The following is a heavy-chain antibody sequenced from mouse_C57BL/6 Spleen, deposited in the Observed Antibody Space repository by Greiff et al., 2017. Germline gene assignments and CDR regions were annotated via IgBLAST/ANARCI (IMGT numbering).Heavy chain of an antibody. CDR1: GFNIKDYY. Sequence: VQLQQSGAELVRPGASVKLSCTASGFNIKDYYMHWVKQRPEQGLEWIGRIDPEDGDTEYAAKFKGKATMTADTSSNTAYLQLSSLTSEDTAVYYCTTDGTTVVATRYFDVWGTGTTVTVSS. V-gene: IGHV14-1*01. CDR2: IDPEDGDT. D-gene: IGHD1-1*01. CDR3: TTDGTTVVATRYFDV. J-gene: IGHJ1*03.